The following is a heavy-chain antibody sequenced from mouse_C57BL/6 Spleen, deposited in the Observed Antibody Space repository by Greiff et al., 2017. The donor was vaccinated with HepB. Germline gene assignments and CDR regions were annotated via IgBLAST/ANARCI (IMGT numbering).Heavy chain of an antibody. V-gene: IGHV1-7*01. CDR1: GYTFTSYW. CDR3: ARDSGLPYYAMDY. D-gene: IGHD3-2*02. Sequence: VQLQQSGAELAKPGASVKLSCKASGYTFTSYWMHWVKQRPGQGLEWIGYINPSSGYTKYNQKFKDKATLTADKSSSTAYMHLSSLTYEDSAVYYRARDSGLPYYAMDYWGQGTSVTVAS. CDR2: INPSSGYT. J-gene: IGHJ4*01.